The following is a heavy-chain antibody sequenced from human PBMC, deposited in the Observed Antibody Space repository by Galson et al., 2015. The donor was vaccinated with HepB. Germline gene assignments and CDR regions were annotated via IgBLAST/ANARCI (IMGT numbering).Heavy chain of an antibody. Sequence: SLRLFCAASGFTFSNYAMSWVRQAPGKGLEWVSAIGGGGGSTYYADSVKGRFTISRDNSKNTLYLQVNSLRAEDTAVYYCAKEGAAGVSSLFQHWGQGTLVTVSS. CDR3: AKEGAAGVSSLFQH. J-gene: IGHJ1*01. V-gene: IGHV3-23*01. D-gene: IGHD6-13*01. CDR2: IGGGGGST. CDR1: GFTFSNYA.